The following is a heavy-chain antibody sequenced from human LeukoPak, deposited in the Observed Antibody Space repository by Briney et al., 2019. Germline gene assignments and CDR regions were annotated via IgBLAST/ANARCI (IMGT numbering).Heavy chain of an antibody. V-gene: IGHV3-23*01. CDR2: ISGSGGST. Sequence: GGSLRLSCAASGFTFSSYAMSWVRQAPGKGLEWVSAISGSGGSTYYADSVKGRFTISRDNSKNTLYLQMNSLRAEDTAVYYCAKDRVWMGHSSGLDYWGQGTLVTVSS. J-gene: IGHJ4*02. D-gene: IGHD6-19*01. CDR3: AKDRVWMGHSSGLDY. CDR1: GFTFSSYA.